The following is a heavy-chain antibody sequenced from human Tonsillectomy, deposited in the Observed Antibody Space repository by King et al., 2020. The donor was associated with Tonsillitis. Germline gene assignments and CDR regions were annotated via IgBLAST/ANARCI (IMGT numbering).Heavy chain of an antibody. V-gene: IGHV4-59*01. CDR2: IYYIWST. J-gene: IGHJ4*02. CDR3: ARGALLRYFDWSRSGDDYYFDY. D-gene: IGHD3-9*01. Sequence: VQLQESGPGLGKPSETLSLTCTVSGGSISSYYWSWIPQPPGKGLEWIGYIYYIWSTNYNPSLKSRGTISVDTAKNQFFLKLSSVTAADTAVYYCARGALLRYFDWSRSGDDYYFDYWGQGTLVTVSS. CDR1: GGSISSYY.